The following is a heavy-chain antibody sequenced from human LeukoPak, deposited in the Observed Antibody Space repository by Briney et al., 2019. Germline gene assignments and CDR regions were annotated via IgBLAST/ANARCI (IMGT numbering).Heavy chain of an antibody. CDR2: IFFDGSKK. J-gene: IGHJ4*02. V-gene: IGHV3-33*01. CDR3: GGGGHYGRAFDY. D-gene: IGHD4-17*01. CDR1: GFTFSNSG. Sequence: GGSLRLSCAASGFTFSNSGMHWVRQAPGKGLEWVAFIFFDGSKKYYADSVKGRFTVSRDNSNNTLILQLNSLRAEDTAVYYCGGGGHYGRAFDYWGQGILVTVPS.